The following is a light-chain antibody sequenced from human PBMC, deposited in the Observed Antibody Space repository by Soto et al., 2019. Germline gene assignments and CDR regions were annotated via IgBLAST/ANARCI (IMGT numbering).Light chain of an antibody. Sequence: EIVLTQSPGTLSLSPGERATLSCRASQSVSTNYLAWYQRKPGQAPRLLIYGASSRATDIPDRFSGSGSGTAFTLTITRLKPEDFAVYYCQPYGSSPPTFGQGTKVEL. CDR2: GAS. CDR3: QPYGSSPPT. J-gene: IGKJ1*01. CDR1: QSVSTNY. V-gene: IGKV3-20*01.